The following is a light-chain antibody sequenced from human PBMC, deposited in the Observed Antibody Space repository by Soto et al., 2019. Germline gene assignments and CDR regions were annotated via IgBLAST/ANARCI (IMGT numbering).Light chain of an antibody. CDR1: QSVGSY. Sequence: EIVLTQSPATLSLSPGETATLSCRASQSVGSYLAWYQQIPGQAPRLLIYDVSNRAIGIPARFSGSGSGTDFTLTISSLEPEDFAGYYWQQRGNPLTFGGGSKVEIK. CDR2: DVS. J-gene: IGKJ4*01. CDR3: QQRGNPLT. V-gene: IGKV3-11*01.